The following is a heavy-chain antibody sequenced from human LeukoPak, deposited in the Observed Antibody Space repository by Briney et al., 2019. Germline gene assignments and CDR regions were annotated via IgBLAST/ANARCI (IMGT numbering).Heavy chain of an antibody. Sequence: PGRSLRLSCAASGFTFSSYALHWVRQAPGKGLEWVAVISYDGSNEYYADSVKGRFTVSRDSSKNTLYLQMNSLRPEDTAVCYCARDLTLRYCSGGSCYSGMNVWGQGTTVTVSS. CDR3: ARDLTLRYCSGGSCYSGMNV. CDR1: GFTFSSYA. CDR2: ISYDGSNE. V-gene: IGHV3-30-3*01. D-gene: IGHD2-15*01. J-gene: IGHJ6*02.